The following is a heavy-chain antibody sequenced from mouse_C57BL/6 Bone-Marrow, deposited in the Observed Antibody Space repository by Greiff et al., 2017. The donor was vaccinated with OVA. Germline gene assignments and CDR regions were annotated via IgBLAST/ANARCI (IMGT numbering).Heavy chain of an antibody. CDR3: AREGFYYGNPRV. V-gene: IGHV1-72*01. D-gene: IGHD2-1*01. Sequence: QVQLKQPGAELVKPGASVKLSCKASGYTFTSYWMHWVKQRPGRGLEWIGRIDPNSGGTKYNEKFKSKATLTVDKPSSTAYMQLGSLTSEDSAVYYCAREGFYYGNPRVWGTGTTVTVSS. J-gene: IGHJ1*03. CDR2: IDPNSGGT. CDR1: GYTFTSYW.